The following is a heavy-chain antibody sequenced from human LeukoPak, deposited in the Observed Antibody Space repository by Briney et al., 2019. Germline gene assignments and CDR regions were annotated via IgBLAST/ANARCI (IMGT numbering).Heavy chain of an antibody. D-gene: IGHD6-13*01. CDR1: GFTFSSYW. CDR3: ARDLIAAAGTDYYYYGMDV. CDR2: IKQDGSEK. Sequence: GGSLRLSCAASGFTFSSYWMSWVRQAPGKGLEWVANIKQDGSEKYYVDSVKGRFTISRDNAKNSLYLQMNSLRAEDTAVYYCARDLIAAAGTDYYYYGMDVWGKGTTVTVSS. J-gene: IGHJ6*04. V-gene: IGHV3-7*01.